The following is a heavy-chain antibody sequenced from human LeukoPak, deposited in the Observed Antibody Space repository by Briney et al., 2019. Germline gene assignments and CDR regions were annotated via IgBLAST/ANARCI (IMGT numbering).Heavy chain of an antibody. Sequence: PGGSLRLSCEVSGFTFSSYAMHWVRQAPGKGLEWVAVISSDGSKKDYADSVKGRFTISRDNSKNTLYLQMNSLRAEDTAVYYCARRATWDAFDIWGQGTMVTVSS. CDR1: GFTFSSYA. V-gene: IGHV3-30*04. J-gene: IGHJ3*02. CDR2: ISSDGSKK. CDR3: ARRATWDAFDI.